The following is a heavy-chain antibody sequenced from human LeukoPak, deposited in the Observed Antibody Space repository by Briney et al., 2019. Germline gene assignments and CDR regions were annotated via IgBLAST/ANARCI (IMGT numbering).Heavy chain of an antibody. V-gene: IGHV1-2*02. CDR1: GYTFTGYY. D-gene: IGHD2-2*01. J-gene: IGHJ6*02. CDR2: INPNSGGT. CDR3: ARDVGYCSSTSCHQHYYYGMDV. Sequence: GASVKVSCKASGYTFTGYYMHWVRQAPGQGLEWMGWINPNSGGTNYAQKFQGRVTMTRDTSISTAYMELSRLRSDDTAVYYCARDVGYCSSTSCHQHYYYGMDVWGQGTTVTVSS.